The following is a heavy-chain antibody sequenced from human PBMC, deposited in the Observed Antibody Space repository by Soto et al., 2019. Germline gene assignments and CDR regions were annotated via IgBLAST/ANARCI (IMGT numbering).Heavy chain of an antibody. V-gene: IGHV3-15*05. CDR2: IRGKAAGETT. J-gene: IGHJ4*02. D-gene: IGHD3-3*01. Sequence: GGSLRLSCTASGFTLSNAWMNWVRQAPGRGLEWVGRIRGKAAGETTDYAARVKGRFVISRDDSKNRLYLQMNSLKFEDTALYYCXTTWGLGGYYTSDDLDYWGQGTQVTVSS. CDR3: XTTWGLGGYYTSDDLDY. CDR1: GFTLSNAW.